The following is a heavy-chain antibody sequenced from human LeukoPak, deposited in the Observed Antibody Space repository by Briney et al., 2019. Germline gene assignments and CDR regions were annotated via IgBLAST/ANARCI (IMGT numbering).Heavy chain of an antibody. Sequence: SETLSLTCTVSGGSISSGGYYWSWIRQHPGKGLEWIGYIYYSGSAYYNPSLKSRVTISVDTSKNQFSLKLSSVTAADTAVYYCARGFMTVTTQDYWGQGTLVTVSS. CDR2: IYYSGSA. CDR1: GGSISSGGYY. CDR3: ARGFMTVTTQDY. J-gene: IGHJ4*02. V-gene: IGHV4-31*03. D-gene: IGHD4-17*01.